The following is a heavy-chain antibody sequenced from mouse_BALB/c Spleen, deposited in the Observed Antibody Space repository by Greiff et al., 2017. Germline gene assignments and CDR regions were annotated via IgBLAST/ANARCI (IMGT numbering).Heavy chain of an antibody. Sequence: VQLQQSGPSLVQPSQSLSITCTVSGFSLTSYGVHWVRQSPGKGLEWLGVIWSGGSTDYNAAFMSRLSITKDNSKSQVFFKMNSLQADDTAIYYCAKIYYDYDDLFDYWGQGTTLTVSS. V-gene: IGHV2-5-1*01. CDR3: AKIYYDYDDLFDY. CDR2: IWSGGST. CDR1: GFSLTSYG. D-gene: IGHD2-4*01. J-gene: IGHJ2*01.